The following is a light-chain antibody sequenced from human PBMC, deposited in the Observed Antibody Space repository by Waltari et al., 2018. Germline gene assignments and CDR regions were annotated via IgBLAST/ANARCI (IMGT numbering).Light chain of an antibody. CDR2: WSS. Sequence: DVVMTQSPDSLAVSLGERAPIKCRSSQSVLHSFNNKNHIAWYQQKPGQPPQLLIYWSSMRESGVPDRFSGSGSGTDFTLTISSLRAEDVAVYYCQQYYVSPPTFGGGTRVEIK. CDR3: QQYYVSPPT. CDR1: QSVLHSFNNKNH. V-gene: IGKV4-1*01. J-gene: IGKJ4*01.